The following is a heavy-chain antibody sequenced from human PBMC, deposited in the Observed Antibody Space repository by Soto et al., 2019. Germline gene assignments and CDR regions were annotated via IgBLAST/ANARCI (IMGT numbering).Heavy chain of an antibody. V-gene: IGHV2-5*01. CDR1: GFSLSTTGGV. Sequence: QITWKESGPPLGNPNQTLTLPSTFSGFSLSTTGGVVGWIRRPPGKALEWLALIYWHDDKRYSPSLESRLTITKDTSKNQVVLTMTNMDPVDTATYYCAHRGGATVGLHYFDYWGQGALVTVSS. CDR2: IYWHDDK. CDR3: AHRGGATVGLHYFDY. D-gene: IGHD3-10*01. J-gene: IGHJ4*02.